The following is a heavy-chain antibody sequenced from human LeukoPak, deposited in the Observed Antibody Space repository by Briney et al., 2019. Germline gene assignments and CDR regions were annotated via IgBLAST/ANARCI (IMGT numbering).Heavy chain of an antibody. Sequence: GESLKISCNGSGYSFTSYWIGWVRPMPGKGLEWMGIIYPGDSDTRYSPSFQGHVTISADKSINTAYLQWSSLRASDTAMYYCARRTMSGLSDYWGQGTLVTVSS. CDR2: IYPGDSDT. V-gene: IGHV5-51*01. CDR3: ARRTMSGLSDY. J-gene: IGHJ4*02. CDR1: GYSFTSYW. D-gene: IGHD3-3*01.